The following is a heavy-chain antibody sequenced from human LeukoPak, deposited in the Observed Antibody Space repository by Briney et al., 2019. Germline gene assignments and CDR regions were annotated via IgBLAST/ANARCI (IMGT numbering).Heavy chain of an antibody. V-gene: IGHV3-66*01. CDR2: IYSGGRT. D-gene: IGHD6-19*01. Sequence: GGSLRLSCAASGFTVSSNSMSWVRQAPGKGLEWVSVIYSGGRTYHADSAKGRFTISRDNSKNTLYLQMNSLRAEDTAVYYCARDVGWNYFDYWGQGTLVTVSS. CDR3: ARDVGWNYFDY. CDR1: GFTVSSNS. J-gene: IGHJ4*02.